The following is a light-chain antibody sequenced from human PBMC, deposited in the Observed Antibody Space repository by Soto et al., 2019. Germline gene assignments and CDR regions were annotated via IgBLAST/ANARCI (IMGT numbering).Light chain of an antibody. J-gene: IGLJ1*01. Sequence: QSALTQPASLSGSPGQSITISCTGTSSDVGSYNLVSWYPQHPGKAPKLMIYEGSKRPSGVSNRFSGSKSGTTASLTLSGLQAEDEADYYCCSYAGSSTYVFGTGTKVTVL. CDR1: SSDVGSYNL. V-gene: IGLV2-23*01. CDR2: EGS. CDR3: CSYAGSSTYV.